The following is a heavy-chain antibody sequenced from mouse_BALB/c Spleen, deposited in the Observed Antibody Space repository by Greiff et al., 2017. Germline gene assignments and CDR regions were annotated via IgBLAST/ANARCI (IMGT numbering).Heavy chain of an antibody. J-gene: IGHJ3*01. V-gene: IGHV3-8*02. CDR1: GDSITSGY. CDR3: ARWEVTAPWFAY. D-gene: IGHD2-2*01. Sequence: EVKLVESGPSLVKPSQTLSLTCSVTGDSITSGYWNWIRKFPGNKLEYMGYISYSGSTYYNPSLKSRISITRDTSKNQYYLQLNSVTTEDTATYYCARWEVTAPWFAYWGQGTLVTVSA. CDR2: ISYSGST.